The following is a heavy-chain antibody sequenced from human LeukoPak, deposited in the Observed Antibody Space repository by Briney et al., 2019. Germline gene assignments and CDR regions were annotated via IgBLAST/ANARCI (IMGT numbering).Heavy chain of an antibody. CDR2: INPSGGST. J-gene: IGHJ4*02. CDR3: ATGTNGGSYDGDFDY. V-gene: IGHV1-46*01. Sequence: ASVKVSCKASGYTFTSYYMHWVRQAPGQGLEWMGIINPSGGSTSYAQKFQGRVTMTRDTSTSTVYMELSSLRSEDTAVYYCATGTNGGSYDGDFDYWGQGTLVTVSS. D-gene: IGHD1-26*01. CDR1: GYTFTSYY.